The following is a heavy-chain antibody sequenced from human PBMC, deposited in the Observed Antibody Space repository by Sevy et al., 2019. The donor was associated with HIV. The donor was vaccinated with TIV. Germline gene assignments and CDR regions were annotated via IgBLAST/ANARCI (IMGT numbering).Heavy chain of an antibody. CDR2: IRYDGSNK. CDR3: AKDQAYDSSGYYLSYYYYCMDV. J-gene: IGHJ6*02. CDR1: GFTFSSYG. D-gene: IGHD3-22*01. Sequence: GGSLRLSCAASGFTFSSYGMHWVRQAPGKGLEWVAFIRYDGSNKYYADSVKGRFTISRDKSKITLYLEMNSLRAEDTAVYYCAKDQAYDSSGYYLSYYYYCMDVWGQGTTVTVSS. V-gene: IGHV3-30*02.